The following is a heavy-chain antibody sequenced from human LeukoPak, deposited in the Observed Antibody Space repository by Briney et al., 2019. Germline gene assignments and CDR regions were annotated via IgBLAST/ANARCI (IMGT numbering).Heavy chain of an antibody. CDR2: IKQGGSEK. J-gene: IGHJ4*02. CDR3: ARDGGGDIVEVPAVDFDY. V-gene: IGHV3-7*03. Sequence: GGTLRLFCAASGFTFSSFWVSWAREAPGKGLEWGANIKQGGSEKYYVESVKGRFTISRDNAKNSLYLQMNSLRAEDTAVYYCARDGGGDIVEVPAVDFDYWGQGALVTVSS. D-gene: IGHD2-2*01. CDR1: GFTFSSFW.